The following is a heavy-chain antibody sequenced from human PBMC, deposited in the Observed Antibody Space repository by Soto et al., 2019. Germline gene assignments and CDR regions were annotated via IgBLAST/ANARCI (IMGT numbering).Heavy chain of an antibody. J-gene: IGHJ3*02. Sequence: GESLKISCAASGFTFSSYGMHWVRQAPGKGLEWVAVIWYDGSNKYYADSVKGRFTISRDNSKNTLYLQMNSLRAEDTAVYYCARDWAIMVRKPDAFDIWGQGTMVTVSS. V-gene: IGHV3-33*01. CDR3: ARDWAIMVRKPDAFDI. CDR2: IWYDGSNK. D-gene: IGHD3-10*01. CDR1: GFTFSSYG.